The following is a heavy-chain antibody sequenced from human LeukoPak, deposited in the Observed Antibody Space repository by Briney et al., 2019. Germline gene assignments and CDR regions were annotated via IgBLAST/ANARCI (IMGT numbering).Heavy chain of an antibody. CDR3: ARQVGSGWNYYMDV. D-gene: IGHD6-19*01. J-gene: IGHJ6*03. V-gene: IGHV4-39*01. CDR2: IYYSGST. CDR1: GGSISSSSYY. Sequence: SETLSLTCTVSGGSISSSSYYWCWIRQPPGKGLEWIGSIYYSGSTYYNPSLKSRVTISVDTSKNQFSLKLSSVTAADTAVYYCARQVGSGWNYYMDVWGKGTTVTISS.